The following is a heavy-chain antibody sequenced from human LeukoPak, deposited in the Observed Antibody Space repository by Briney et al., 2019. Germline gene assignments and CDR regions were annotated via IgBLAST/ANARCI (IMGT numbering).Heavy chain of an antibody. J-gene: IGHJ5*02. D-gene: IGHD7-27*01. CDR3: ARESSPGNWFDP. CDR1: GFTFSSNY. V-gene: IGHV3-66*01. CDR2: IYSGGST. Sequence: GGSLRLSCAASGFTFSSNYMSWVRQAPGKGLEWVSVIYSGGSTYYADSVKGRFTISRDNSKNTLYLQMNSLRAEDTAVYYCARESSPGNWFDPWGQGTLVTVSS.